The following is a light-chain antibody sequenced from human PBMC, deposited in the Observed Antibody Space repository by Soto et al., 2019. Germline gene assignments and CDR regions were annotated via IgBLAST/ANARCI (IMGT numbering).Light chain of an antibody. CDR1: QSVSSK. CDR2: GAS. J-gene: IGKJ1*01. CDR3: QQYDNWPWT. V-gene: IGKV3-15*01. Sequence: EIVITQSPATLSVSPGEGATLSCRASQSVSSKLAWYQQKPGQSPRLLIYGASTRATGIPARFSGSGSGTDFTLTISSLQSEDFAVYYCQQYDNWPWTFGQGTKVDIK.